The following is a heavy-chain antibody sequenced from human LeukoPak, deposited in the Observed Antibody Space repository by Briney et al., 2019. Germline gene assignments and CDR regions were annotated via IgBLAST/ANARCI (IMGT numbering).Heavy chain of an antibody. Sequence: ASVKVSCKASGYTFTTYAMNWVRQAPGQGLEWMGWINTNTGNPTYAQGFTGRFVFSLDTSVNTAYLQISGLKADDTAVYYCARANLWFGELGWIDPWGQGTLVTVSS. D-gene: IGHD3-10*01. CDR2: INTNTGNP. CDR1: GYTFTTYA. CDR3: ARANLWFGELGWIDP. V-gene: IGHV7-4-1*02. J-gene: IGHJ5*02.